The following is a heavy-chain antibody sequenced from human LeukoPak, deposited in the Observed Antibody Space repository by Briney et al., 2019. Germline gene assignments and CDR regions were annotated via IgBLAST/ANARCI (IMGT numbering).Heavy chain of an antibody. Sequence: GSLRLSCAASGFTFSSYSMNWVRQAPGKGLEWVSSISSSSSYIYYADSVKGRFTISRDNAKNSLYLQRNSLRAEDTAVYYCAREAAAAVDYWGQGTLVTVSS. CDR1: GFTFSSYS. D-gene: IGHD6-13*01. J-gene: IGHJ4*02. CDR3: AREAAAAVDY. V-gene: IGHV3-21*01. CDR2: ISSSSSYI.